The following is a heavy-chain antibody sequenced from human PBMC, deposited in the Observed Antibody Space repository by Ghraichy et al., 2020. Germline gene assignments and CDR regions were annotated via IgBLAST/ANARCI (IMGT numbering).Heavy chain of an antibody. CDR3: TTVIHYDFWSGYYRKSDY. Sequence: GESLNISCAASGFTFSNAWMSWVRQAPGKGLEWVGRIKSKTDGGTTDYAAPVKGRFTISRDDSKNTLYLQMNSLKTEDTAVYYCTTVIHYDFWSGYYRKSDYWGQGTLVTVSS. CDR2: IKSKTDGGTT. CDR1: GFTFSNAW. J-gene: IGHJ4*02. V-gene: IGHV3-15*01. D-gene: IGHD3-3*01.